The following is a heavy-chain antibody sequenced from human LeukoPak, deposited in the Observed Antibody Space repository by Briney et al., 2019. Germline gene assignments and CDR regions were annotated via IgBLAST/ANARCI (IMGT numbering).Heavy chain of an antibody. J-gene: IGHJ4*02. Sequence: SETLSLTCAVSGYSISSGYYWGWIRQPPGKGLEWIGSIYHSGSTYYNPSLKSRVTISVDTSKNQFSLKLSSVTAADTAVYCCARTVATIPPEPFDYWGQGTLVTVSS. CDR2: IYHSGST. CDR1: GYSISSGYY. V-gene: IGHV4-38-2*01. D-gene: IGHD5-24*01. CDR3: ARTVATIPPEPFDY.